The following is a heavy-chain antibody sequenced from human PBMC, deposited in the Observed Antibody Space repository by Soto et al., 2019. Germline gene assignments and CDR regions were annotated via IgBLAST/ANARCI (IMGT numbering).Heavy chain of an antibody. Sequence: QVQLVQSGAEVKKPGASVKVSCKASGYTFTGYYMHWVRQAPGQGLEWMGWINPNSGGTNYAQKFQGWVTMTRDMSISTAYMELSRLRSDDTAVYYCARDKWLRLGNYYYYGMDVWGQGTTVTVSS. CDR1: GYTFTGYY. V-gene: IGHV1-2*04. D-gene: IGHD5-12*01. J-gene: IGHJ6*02. CDR2: INPNSGGT. CDR3: ARDKWLRLGNYYYYGMDV.